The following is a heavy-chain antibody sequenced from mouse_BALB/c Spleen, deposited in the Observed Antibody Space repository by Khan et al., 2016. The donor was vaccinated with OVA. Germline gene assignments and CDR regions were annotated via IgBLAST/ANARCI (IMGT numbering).Heavy chain of an antibody. V-gene: IGHV2-6-7*01. D-gene: IGHD1-2*01. CDR3: ARDLRLGGFAY. J-gene: IGHJ3*01. Sequence: QVQLKQSGPGLVAPSQSLSITCTVSGFSLTDYGVNWVRQPPGKGLEWLGMIWGDGSTDYNSALKSRLSISKDNSKSQVFLKMNSLQTDDTARYYCARDLRLGGFAYWGQGTLVTVSA. CDR1: GFSLTDYG. CDR2: IWGDGST.